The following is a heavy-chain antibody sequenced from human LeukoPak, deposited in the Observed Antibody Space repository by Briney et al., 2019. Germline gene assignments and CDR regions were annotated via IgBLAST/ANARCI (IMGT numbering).Heavy chain of an antibody. CDR2: IKSKADGGET. J-gene: IGHJ1*01. Sequence: GGSLRLSCAASGFTFTNAWMSWVRQAPGKGLEWVGRIKSKADGGETDYAASVTGRFTISRDDSKNTLYLQMNSQKAEDTAIYYCTSALRGDGNNLPRHWGQGTLVTVSS. CDR1: GFTFTNAW. D-gene: IGHD5-24*01. V-gene: IGHV3-15*01. CDR3: TSALRGDGNNLPRH.